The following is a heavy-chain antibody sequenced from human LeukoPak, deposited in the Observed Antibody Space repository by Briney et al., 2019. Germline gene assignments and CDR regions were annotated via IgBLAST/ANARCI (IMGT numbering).Heavy chain of an antibody. CDR2: IYYSGST. CDR3: ASISGSYYYYYGMDV. J-gene: IGHJ6*02. Sequence: SETLSLTCTVSGGSISSSGYYWGWIRQPPGKGLEWIGSIYYSGSTYYNPSLKSRVTISVDTSKNQFSLKLSSVTAADTAVYYCASISGSYYYYYGMDVWGQGTTVTVSS. V-gene: IGHV4-39*07. CDR1: GGSISSSGYY. D-gene: IGHD1-26*01.